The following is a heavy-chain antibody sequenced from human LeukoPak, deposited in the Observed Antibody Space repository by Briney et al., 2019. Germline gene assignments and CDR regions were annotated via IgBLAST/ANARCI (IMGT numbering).Heavy chain of an antibody. CDR2: FHRGRI. J-gene: IGHJ5*02. Sequence: SETLSLTCKVSGYPIGLDYYWVWIRQAPGRGLQWIGGFHRGRIQYNSALKSRVTISIDSSKNQFSLRMWPVTAANTAFYFCARAPSSYESGNGYPNLGWLDPWGQGALVTVSS. CDR1: GYPIGLDYY. V-gene: IGHV4-38-2*02. D-gene: IGHD5-24*01. CDR3: ARAPSSYESGNGYPNLGWLDP.